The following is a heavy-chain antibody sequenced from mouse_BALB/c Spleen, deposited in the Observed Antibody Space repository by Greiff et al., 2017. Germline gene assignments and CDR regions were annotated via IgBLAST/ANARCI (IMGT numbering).Heavy chain of an antibody. CDR1: GFTFSSFG. V-gene: IGHV5-17*02. CDR2: ISSGSSTI. D-gene: IGHD2-1*01. CDR3: AREGGNLYAMDY. J-gene: IGHJ4*01. Sequence: EVQRVESGGGLVQPGGSRKLSCAASGFTFSSFGMHWVRQAPEKGLEWVAYISSGSSTIYYADTVKGRFTISRDNPQNTLFLQMTSLRSEDTAMYYCAREGGNLYAMDYWGQGTSVTVSS.